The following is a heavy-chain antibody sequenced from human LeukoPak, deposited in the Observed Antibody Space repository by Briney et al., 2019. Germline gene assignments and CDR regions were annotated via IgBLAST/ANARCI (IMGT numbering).Heavy chain of an antibody. CDR3: ARDGLISRVKYLSGSRLTAPGMDGMDV. Sequence: GASVKVSCKASGYTFTSYGISWVRQAPGQGLEWMGWISAYNGNTNYAQKLQGRVTMTTDTSTSTAYMELRSLRSDDTAVYYCARDGLISRVKYLSGSRLTAPGMDGMDVWGQGTTVTVSS. CDR2: ISAYNGNT. CDR1: GYTFTSYG. J-gene: IGHJ6*02. D-gene: IGHD1-26*01. V-gene: IGHV1-18*01.